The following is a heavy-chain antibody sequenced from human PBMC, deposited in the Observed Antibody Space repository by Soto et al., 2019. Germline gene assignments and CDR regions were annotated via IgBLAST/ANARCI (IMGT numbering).Heavy chain of an antibody. D-gene: IGHD3-10*01. CDR1: GFSLSTSGVG. V-gene: IGHV2-5*02. CDR3: AHRQHTVVRGSDAFDI. Sequence: STLKESGPTLVNPTQTLTLTCTLSGFSLSTSGVGVGWIRQPPGKALEWLALIYWDHDKRYSPSLKSRLTITEDTSKNQVVLTMTNLDPVNTATYDCAHRQHTVVRGSDAFDIWGQGTMVTVSS. J-gene: IGHJ3*02. CDR2: IYWDHDK.